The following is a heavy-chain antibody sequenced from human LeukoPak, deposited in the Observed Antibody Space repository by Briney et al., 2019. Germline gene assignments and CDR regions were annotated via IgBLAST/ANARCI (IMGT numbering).Heavy chain of an antibody. CDR2: IYHSGNT. J-gene: IGHJ5*02. CDR1: GYSISSGYY. CDR3: AKDSIEEQLVNWFDP. Sequence: SETLSLTCTVSGYSISSGYYWGWIRQPPGKGLEWIGSIYHSGNTYYNPSLKSRVTISVDTSKNQFSLKLSSVTAADTAVYYCAKDSIEEQLVNWFDPWGQGTLVTVSS. D-gene: IGHD6-13*01. V-gene: IGHV4-38-2*02.